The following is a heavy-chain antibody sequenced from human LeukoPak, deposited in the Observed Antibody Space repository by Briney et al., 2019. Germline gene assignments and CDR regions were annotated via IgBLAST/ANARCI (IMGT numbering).Heavy chain of an antibody. CDR2: IYYSGST. Sequence: SQTLSLTCTVSGGSISSGGYYWSWIRQHPGKGLEWTGYIYYSGSTYYNPSLKSRVTISVDTSKNQFSLKLSSVTAADTAVYYCAREVNGDWDYWGQGTLVTVSS. V-gene: IGHV4-31*03. J-gene: IGHJ4*02. CDR3: AREVNGDWDY. D-gene: IGHD4-17*01. CDR1: GGSISSGGYY.